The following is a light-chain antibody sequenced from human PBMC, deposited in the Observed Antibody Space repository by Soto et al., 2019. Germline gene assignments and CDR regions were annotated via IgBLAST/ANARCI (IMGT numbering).Light chain of an antibody. J-gene: IGKJ5*01. CDR3: QQRRSWPPTIT. Sequence: DIQMTQSPSSLSASVGDRVTITCRAGQGINNSLVWFHQGPGKVPESLIHPASSLQSGVPSKFSGSGSGTGFTLTISSLEPEDFAVYYCQQRRSWPPTITFGQGTRLEIK. CDR2: PAS. CDR1: QGINNS. V-gene: IGKV1-16*02.